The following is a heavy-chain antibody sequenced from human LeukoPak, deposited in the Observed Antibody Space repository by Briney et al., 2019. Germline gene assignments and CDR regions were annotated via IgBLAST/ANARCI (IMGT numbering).Heavy chain of an antibody. CDR2: ISGSGGST. Sequence: PGGSLRLSCAASGFTFSSYAMSWVRQAPGKGLEWVSAISGSGGSTYYADSVKGRFTISRDNSKNTLYLQMNSLRAEDTAVYYCARSDILTGYYDYYYYGMDVWGQGTTVTVSS. D-gene: IGHD3-9*01. J-gene: IGHJ6*02. CDR3: ARSDILTGYYDYYYYGMDV. CDR1: GFTFSSYA. V-gene: IGHV3-23*01.